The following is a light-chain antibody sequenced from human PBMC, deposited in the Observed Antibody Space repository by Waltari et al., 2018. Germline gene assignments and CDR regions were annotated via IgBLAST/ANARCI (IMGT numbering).Light chain of an antibody. CDR2: YDD. CDR3: AAWDDSLNGPL. CDR1: SSNIGNNA. V-gene: IGLV1-36*01. Sequence: QSVLTQPPSVSEAPRQRVTISCSGSSSNIGNNAVNWYQQPPGKAPKLLIYYDDLLPSGVSDRFSGSKSGTSASLAISGLQSEDEADYYCAAWDDSLNGPLFGGGTKLTVL. J-gene: IGLJ2*01.